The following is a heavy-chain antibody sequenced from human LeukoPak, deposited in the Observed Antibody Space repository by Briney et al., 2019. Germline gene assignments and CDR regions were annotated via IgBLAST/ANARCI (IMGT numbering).Heavy chain of an antibody. CDR3: AREGDVVADVNWFDP. CDR2: INPNSGGT. D-gene: IGHD2-2*01. V-gene: IGHV1-2*02. J-gene: IGHJ5*02. CDR1: GYTFTGYY. Sequence: ASVKVSCKASGYTFTGYYMHWLRQAPGQGPEWMGWINPNSGGTKYAQKFQGRVTMTRDTSVSTAYMELSRLRSDDTAVYYCAREGDVVADVNWFDPWGQGTLVTVSS.